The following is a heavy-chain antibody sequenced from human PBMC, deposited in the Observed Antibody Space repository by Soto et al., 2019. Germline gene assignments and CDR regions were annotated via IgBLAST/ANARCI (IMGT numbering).Heavy chain of an antibody. CDR1: GGTFSSYA. CDR3: ASIRYHSTIFGVVIKWFDP. D-gene: IGHD3-3*01. V-gene: IGHV1-69*13. CDR2: IIPIFGTA. J-gene: IGHJ5*02. Sequence: SVKVSCKASGGTFSSYAISWVRQAPGQGLEWMGGIIPIFGTANYAQKFQGRVTITADESTSTAYMELSSLRSEDTAVYYCASIRYHSTIFGVVIKWFDPWGQGTLVTVSA.